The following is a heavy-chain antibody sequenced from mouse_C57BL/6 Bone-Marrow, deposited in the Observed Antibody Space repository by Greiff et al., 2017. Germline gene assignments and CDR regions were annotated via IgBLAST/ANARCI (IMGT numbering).Heavy chain of an antibody. CDR1: GYSFTDYN. CDR3: ARGDDDDYARDF. J-gene: IGHJ4*01. D-gene: IGHD2-4*01. CDR2: INPNYGTT. V-gene: IGHV1-39*01. Sequence: VQLKESGPELVKPGASVKISCKASGYSFTDYNMNWVKQSNGKSLEWIGVINPNYGTTSYNQKFKGKATLTVDQSSSTAYMQLNSLTSDDSAVYYCARGDDDDYARDFWGQGTSVTVSS.